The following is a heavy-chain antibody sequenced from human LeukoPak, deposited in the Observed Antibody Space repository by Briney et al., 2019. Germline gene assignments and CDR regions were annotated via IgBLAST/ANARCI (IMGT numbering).Heavy chain of an antibody. CDR3: AREDYYDSSLGI. V-gene: IGHV4-4*07. D-gene: IGHD3-22*01. CDR2: IYTGGST. CDR1: GGSISSYY. Sequence: SETLSLTCTVSGGSISSYYWSWIRRPAGKGLEWIGRIYTGGSTNYNPSLKSRVTMSVGTSKNQFSLKLSSVTAADTAVYYCAREDYYDSSLGIWGQGTMVTVSS. J-gene: IGHJ3*02.